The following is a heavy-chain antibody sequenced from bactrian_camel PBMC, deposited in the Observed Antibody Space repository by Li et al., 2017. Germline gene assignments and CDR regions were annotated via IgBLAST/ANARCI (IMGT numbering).Heavy chain of an antibody. CDR2: IDRDSKG. V-gene: IGHV3S53*01. Sequence: HVQLVESGGGLVQPGGSLRLSCQASGYIFSVCKMGWFRQAPGKERELVSTIDRDSKGIYADSVKGRFTISRDNAKNTLYLQLNSLKTEDTAMYYCANSRERYSDYVHAYWGQGTQVTVS. CDR3: ANSRERYSDYVHAY. CDR1: GYIFSVCK. J-gene: IGHJ4*01. D-gene: IGHD4*01.